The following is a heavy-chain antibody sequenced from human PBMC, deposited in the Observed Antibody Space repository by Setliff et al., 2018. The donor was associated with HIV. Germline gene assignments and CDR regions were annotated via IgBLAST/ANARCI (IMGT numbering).Heavy chain of an antibody. V-gene: IGHV4-38-2*02. CDR1: GFSISSRYY. CDR2: IYHTGSS. D-gene: IGHD3-22*01. Sequence: SETLSLTCDVSGFSISSRYYWGWIRQSPGKGLEWIGNIYHTGSSYYNPSLNDRATISLDTSKNQFSLKLNSVTAADTAVYYCARDVRDLVISFYGFWGQGIPVTVSS. CDR3: ARDVRDLVISFYGF. J-gene: IGHJ4*02.